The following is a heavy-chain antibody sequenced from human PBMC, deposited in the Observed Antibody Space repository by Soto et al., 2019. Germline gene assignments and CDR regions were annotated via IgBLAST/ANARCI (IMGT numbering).Heavy chain of an antibody. CDR1: GGSISSSSYY. V-gene: IGHV4-61*05. J-gene: IGHJ6*03. D-gene: IGHD4-4*01. CDR2: IYYSGST. CDR3: ARSTVRRYYYYYMDV. Sequence: SETLSLTCTVSGGSISSSSYYWGWIRQPPGKGLEWIGYIYYSGSTNYNPSLKSRVTISVDTSKNQFSLKLSSVTAADTAVYYCARSTVRRYYYYYMDVWGKGTTVTVSS.